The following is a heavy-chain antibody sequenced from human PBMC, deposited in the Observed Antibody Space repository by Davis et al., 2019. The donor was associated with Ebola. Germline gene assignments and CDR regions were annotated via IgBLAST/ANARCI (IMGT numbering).Heavy chain of an antibody. D-gene: IGHD3-22*01. CDR1: GYSFSTCC. J-gene: IGHJ3*02. Sequence: ASVPVSCKASGYSFSTCCISWVRQAPGQGLEWVGWISTYYGNTNYAQKLQDRVTMTTDTSTTTAYMELRSLRSDDTALYYCARDYCDSSGYYYDTFDIWGQGTMVTVSS. V-gene: IGHV1-18*01. CDR2: ISTYYGNT. CDR3: ARDYCDSSGYYYDTFDI.